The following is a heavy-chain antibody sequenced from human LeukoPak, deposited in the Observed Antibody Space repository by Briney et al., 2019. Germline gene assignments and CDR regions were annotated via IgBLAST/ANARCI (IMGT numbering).Heavy chain of an antibody. Sequence: GESLKISCKGSGYSFTSYWIGWVRQMPGKGLEWMGIIYPGDSDTRYSPSFQGQVTISADKSISTAYLQWSSLKASDTAMYYCARLDCSGGSCQIKYYYDSSGYYSAFDYWGQGTLVTVSS. V-gene: IGHV5-51*01. CDR2: IYPGDSDT. J-gene: IGHJ4*02. D-gene: IGHD3-22*01. CDR3: ARLDCSGGSCQIKYYYDSSGYYSAFDY. CDR1: GYSFTSYW.